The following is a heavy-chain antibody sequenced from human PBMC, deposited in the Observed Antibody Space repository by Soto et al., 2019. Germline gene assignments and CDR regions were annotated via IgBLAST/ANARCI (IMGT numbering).Heavy chain of an antibody. CDR3: ARRGSGSYYDY. V-gene: IGHV3-23*01. CDR2: ISGSGGSM. D-gene: IGHD1-26*01. CDR1: GFTFSSYA. J-gene: IGHJ4*02. Sequence: EVQLLESGGGLVQPGGSLRLSCAASGFTFSSYAMRWVRQAPGKGLEWVSAISGSGGSMYYADSVKARFTISRDNSKNTLYLQMNSLRAEDPAVYYCARRGSGSYYDYWGQGTLVTVSS.